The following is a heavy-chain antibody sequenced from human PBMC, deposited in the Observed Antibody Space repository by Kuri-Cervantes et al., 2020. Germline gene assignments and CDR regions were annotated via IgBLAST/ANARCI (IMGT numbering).Heavy chain of an antibody. V-gene: IGHV3-30*03. CDR3: ARVTGSGSLMDV. Sequence: GESLKISCAASGFTFSSYGMHWVRQAPGKGLEWVAVISYDGSNKYYADSVKGRFTISRDNSKNTLYLQMNSLRAEDTAVYYCARVTGSGSLMDVWGQGTTVT. CDR2: ISYDGSNK. CDR1: GFTFSSYG. J-gene: IGHJ6*02. D-gene: IGHD3-10*01.